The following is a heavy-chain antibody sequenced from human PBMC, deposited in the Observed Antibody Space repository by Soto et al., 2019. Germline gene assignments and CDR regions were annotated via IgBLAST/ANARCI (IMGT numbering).Heavy chain of an antibody. Sequence: EVQLVESGGGLVKPGGSLRLSCAASGFTFSSYSMNWVRQAPGKGLEWVSSISSSSSYIYYADSVKGRFTISRDNAKNSLYLQMNSLRAEDTAVYYCARGGTTILGVVSFDYWGQGTLVTVSS. J-gene: IGHJ4*02. CDR1: GFTFSSYS. CDR2: ISSSSSYI. CDR3: ARGGTTILGVVSFDY. D-gene: IGHD3-3*01. V-gene: IGHV3-21*01.